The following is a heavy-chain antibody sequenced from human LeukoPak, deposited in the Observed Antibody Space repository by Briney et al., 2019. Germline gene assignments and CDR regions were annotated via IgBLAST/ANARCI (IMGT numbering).Heavy chain of an antibody. CDR3: ARILAPYYYDSSGHYYFDY. J-gene: IGHJ4*02. Sequence: SETLSLTCTVSGVSISSGDYYWGWIRQPPGKGLEWIGYIYHSGSTYYNPSLKGRGFISVDTSKNQFSLELSSVTAADTAVYYCARILAPYYYDSSGHYYFDYWGQGTLVTVSS. D-gene: IGHD3-22*01. CDR2: IYHSGST. CDR1: GVSISSGDYY. V-gene: IGHV4-30-4*01.